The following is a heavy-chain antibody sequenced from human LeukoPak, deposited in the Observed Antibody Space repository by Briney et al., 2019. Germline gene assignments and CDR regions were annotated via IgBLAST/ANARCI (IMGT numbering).Heavy chain of an antibody. CDR3: ARDDSSGYYTVDY. CDR1: GFTFSSYW. Sequence: PGGSLRLSCTASGFTFSSYWMSWVRQAPGKGLEWVANIKQDGREKYYVDSVKGRFTISRDNAKRSLFLQMNNLRAEDTAVYYCARDDSSGYYTVDYWGQGTLVTVSS. CDR2: IKQDGREK. J-gene: IGHJ4*02. V-gene: IGHV3-7*01. D-gene: IGHD3-22*01.